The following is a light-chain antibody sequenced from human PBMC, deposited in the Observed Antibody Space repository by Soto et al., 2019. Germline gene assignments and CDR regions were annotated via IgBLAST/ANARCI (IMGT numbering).Light chain of an antibody. CDR2: LNSDGSH. J-gene: IGLJ2*01. CDR3: QTWGTGIQV. V-gene: IGLV4-69*01. CDR1: SGHSSYA. Sequence: QLVLTQSPSASASLGASVKLTCTLSSGHSSYAIAWHQQHPEKGPRYLMKLNSDGSHSKGDGIPDRFSGSSSGAERYLTISSLQSEDEADYYCQTWGTGIQVFGGGTKLTV.